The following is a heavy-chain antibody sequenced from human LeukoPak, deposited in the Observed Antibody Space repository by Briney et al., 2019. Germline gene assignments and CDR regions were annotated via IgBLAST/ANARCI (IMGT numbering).Heavy chain of an antibody. D-gene: IGHD3-3*01. CDR1: GYSFNNYL. V-gene: IGHV3-48*02. J-gene: IGHJ4*02. Sequence: PGGSLRLSCVASGYSFNNYLMNWVRQAPGKGLEWIAYIGGSASITYYADSVKGRFTISRDNAKNSVYLQMSSLRDEDTAVYYCAKETYLDFSTFYFDSWGQGSLVTVSS. CDR3: AKETYLDFSTFYFDS. CDR2: IGGSASIT.